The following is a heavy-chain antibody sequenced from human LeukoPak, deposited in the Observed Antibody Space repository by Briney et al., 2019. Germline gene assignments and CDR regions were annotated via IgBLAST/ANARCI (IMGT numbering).Heavy chain of an antibody. J-gene: IGHJ6*04. CDR2: IYSGGST. Sequence: GRSLRLSCAASGFTVSSNYMSWVRQAPGKGLEWVSIIYSGGSTYYADSVKGRFTISRDNSKNTLYLQMSSLRADDTAVYYCARGIPTDLPYYYYGMDVWGKGTTVTVSS. CDR3: ARGIPTDLPYYYYGMDV. D-gene: IGHD6-13*01. CDR1: GFTVSSNY. V-gene: IGHV3-53*01.